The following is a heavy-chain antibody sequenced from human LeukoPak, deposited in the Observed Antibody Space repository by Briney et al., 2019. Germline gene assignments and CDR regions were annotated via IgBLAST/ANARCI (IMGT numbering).Heavy chain of an antibody. D-gene: IGHD3-22*01. J-gene: IGHJ4*02. CDR1: GYTFTSYT. CDR3: ARSGGVDYYDSSGPLDY. Sequence: ASVKVSCKASGYTFTSYTIHWVRQAPGQRLEWMGWINAGNGNRKYSQEFQGRVTITRDTSASTAYMELSSLRSEDMAVYYCARSGGVDYYDSSGPLDYWGQGTLVTVSS. CDR2: INAGNGNR. V-gene: IGHV1-3*03.